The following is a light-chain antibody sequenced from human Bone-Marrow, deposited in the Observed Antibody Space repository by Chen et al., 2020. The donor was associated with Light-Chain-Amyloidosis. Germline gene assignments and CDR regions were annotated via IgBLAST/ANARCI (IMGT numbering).Light chain of an antibody. Sequence: QSALTQPASVSGSPGQSTTISCPGTSSDVGGDNHVSWYQQHPDKAPKLMIYEVTNRPSWVSDRFSGSKSDNTASLTISGLQTEDEADYFCSSYTITNTLVFGSGTRVTVL. CDR1: SSDVGGDNH. CDR2: EVT. J-gene: IGLJ1*01. V-gene: IGLV2-14*01. CDR3: SSYTITNTLV.